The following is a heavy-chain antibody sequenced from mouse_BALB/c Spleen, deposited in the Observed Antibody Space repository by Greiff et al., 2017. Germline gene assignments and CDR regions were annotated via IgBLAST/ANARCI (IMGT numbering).Heavy chain of an antibody. Sequence: EVKLMESGGGLVQPGGSRKLSCAASGFTFSSFGMHWVRQAPEKGLEWVAYISSGSSTIDYADTVKGRFTISRDNPKNTLFLQMTSLRSEDTAMYYCARGYGNSPFDYWGQGTTLTVSS. D-gene: IGHD2-1*01. CDR3: ARGYGNSPFDY. CDR2: ISSGSSTI. V-gene: IGHV5-17*02. CDR1: GFTFSSFG. J-gene: IGHJ2*01.